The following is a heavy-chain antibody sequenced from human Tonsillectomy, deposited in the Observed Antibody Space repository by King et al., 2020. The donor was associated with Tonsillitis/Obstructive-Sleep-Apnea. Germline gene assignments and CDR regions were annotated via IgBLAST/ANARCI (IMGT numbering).Heavy chain of an antibody. J-gene: IGHJ4*02. Sequence: VQLVESGGGLVQPGGSLRLSCAASGFTFSDYRMNWVRQAPGKGLEWVSYISSSINTIYYADSVKGRFTISRDNARKSLYLQMNSLRDEDTAVYYCAREIPPDYWGQGTLVTVSS. V-gene: IGHV3-48*02. CDR1: GFTFSDYR. CDR3: AREIPPDY. CDR2: ISSSINTI.